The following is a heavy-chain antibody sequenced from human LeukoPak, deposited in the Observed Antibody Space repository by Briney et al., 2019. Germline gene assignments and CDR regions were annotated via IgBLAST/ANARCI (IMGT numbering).Heavy chain of an antibody. V-gene: IGHV3-74*01. CDR3: ARYGLGATTDY. J-gene: IGHJ4*02. CDR2: INSDGSST. CDR1: GFTFSSYW. Sequence: GGSLRLSCAASGFTFSSYWMHWVRQAPGKGLVWVSRINSDGSSTSYADSVKGRFTISRDNAKSTLYLQMNSLRAEDTAVYYCARYGLGATTDYWGQGTLVTVSS. D-gene: IGHD4-17*01.